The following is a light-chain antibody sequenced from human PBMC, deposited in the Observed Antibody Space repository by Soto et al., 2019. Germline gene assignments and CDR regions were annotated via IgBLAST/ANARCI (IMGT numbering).Light chain of an antibody. J-gene: IGKJ2*01. CDR2: ASS. Sequence: DIQMTQSPSSLSASVGDRVTITCRTSQSVSIYVNWYQQKPGKAPILLIYASSSLQSGVPSRFSGSGSGTDFTLTISSLEPEDFATYYCQQSYSNPTFGQGTKVDIK. CDR3: QQSYSNPT. V-gene: IGKV1-39*01. CDR1: QSVSIY.